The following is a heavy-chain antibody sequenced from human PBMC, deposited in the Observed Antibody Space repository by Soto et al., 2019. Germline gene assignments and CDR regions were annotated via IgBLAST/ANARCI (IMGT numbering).Heavy chain of an antibody. CDR3: GKSSGDFWSGNYLYYYMDV. D-gene: IGHD3-3*01. Sequence: EVQLLESGGGLVRPGGSLRLSCAASGFTFSTCAMSWVRQAPGKGLEWISVISGTGYTTYYADSVEGRFTISRDNSRNTLYLQMSSLGAEDTAVYYCGKSSGDFWSGNYLYYYMDVWGEGTTVTVSS. CDR1: GFTFSTCA. J-gene: IGHJ6*03. CDR2: ISGTGYTT. V-gene: IGHV3-23*01.